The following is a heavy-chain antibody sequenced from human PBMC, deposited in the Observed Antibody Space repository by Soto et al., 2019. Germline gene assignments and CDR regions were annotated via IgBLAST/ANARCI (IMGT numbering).Heavy chain of an antibody. J-gene: IGHJ6*02. CDR3: ARTEYRNKFVIYYYGMDV. CDR2: IYYSGST. Sequence: LSLTCTVSGGSISSYYWSWIRQPPGKGLEWIGYIYYSGSTNYNPSLKRRVSISVDTSKNQFSLRLTSMTAADTAVYYCARTEYRNKFVIYYYGMDVWGQGTTVTVSS. CDR1: GGSISSYY. D-gene: IGHD3-16*02. V-gene: IGHV4-59*01.